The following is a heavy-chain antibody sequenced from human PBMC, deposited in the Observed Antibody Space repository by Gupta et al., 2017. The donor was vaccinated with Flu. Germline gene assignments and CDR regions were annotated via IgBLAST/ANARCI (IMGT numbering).Heavy chain of an antibody. CDR3: TLLSSSLPLNY. CDR2: VYYHGSA. CDR1: GGSISVPSYY. Sequence: QLQLQESGPGLVKPSETLSLTCSVSGGSISVPSYYWGWVRQPPGKGLEWIGSVYYHGSAYYNPSLGSRVSISVDTSKNQFSLKLTSVTAADMAVYYCTLLSSSLPLNYWGQGTLVTVPS. J-gene: IGHJ4*02. V-gene: IGHV4-39*01.